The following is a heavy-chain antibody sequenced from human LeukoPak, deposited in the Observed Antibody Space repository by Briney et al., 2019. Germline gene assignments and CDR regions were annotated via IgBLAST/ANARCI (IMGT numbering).Heavy chain of an antibody. D-gene: IGHD2-21*02. V-gene: IGHV4-39*01. J-gene: IGHJ4*02. Sequence: PETLSLSCNLSGGALTSSSHYWGWIRHPPGNGLEWIGSIYYSGSTYYNPSLKSRVTISVDTSKNQFSLKLSSVTAADTAVYYCANTVTAIAPWYFDYWGQGTLVTVSS. CDR1: GGALTSSSHY. CDR3: ANTVTAIAPWYFDY. CDR2: IYYSGST.